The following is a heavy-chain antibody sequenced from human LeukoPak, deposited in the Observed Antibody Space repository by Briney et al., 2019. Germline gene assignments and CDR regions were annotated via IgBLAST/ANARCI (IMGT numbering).Heavy chain of an antibody. J-gene: IGHJ6*03. CDR2: ISYDGSKI. Sequence: GGSLRLSCAASGFPFSSYGMHWVRQAPGKGLEGVSSISYDGSKIYYGDSVKGRFTISKDDSENTLYLQMNSLRAEDTAVYYCARDGYNYEGYYYYYYMDVWGKGTPVTISS. D-gene: IGHD5-24*01. CDR1: GFPFSSYG. V-gene: IGHV3-30*03. CDR3: ARDGYNYEGYYYYYYMDV.